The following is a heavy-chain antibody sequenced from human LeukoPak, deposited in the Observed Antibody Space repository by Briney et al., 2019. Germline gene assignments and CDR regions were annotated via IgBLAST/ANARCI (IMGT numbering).Heavy chain of an antibody. V-gene: IGHV4-59*08. CDR2: IYYSGST. J-gene: IGHJ4*02. Sequence: SETLSLTCTVSGGSISSYYWSWIRQPPGKGLEWIGYIYYSGSTNYNPSLKSRVTISVDTSKSQFSLNLTSVTAADTAVYYCASSVGSTDYWGQGTLVTVSS. D-gene: IGHD1-26*01. CDR3: ASSVGSTDY. CDR1: GGSISSYY.